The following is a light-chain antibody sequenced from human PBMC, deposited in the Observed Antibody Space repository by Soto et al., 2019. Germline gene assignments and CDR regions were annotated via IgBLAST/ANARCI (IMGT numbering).Light chain of an antibody. Sequence: DFVMTQTPDSLAVSLGERATINCKSSASVLSSSNNKNYLAWYQQRPGQPPKLLIYWASTRDSGVPDRFSGSGSGTDLTLTISSLQAEDVAVYYCQQYYSTPYTFGQGTKLHIK. J-gene: IGKJ2*01. CDR3: QQYYSTPYT. V-gene: IGKV4-1*01. CDR1: ASVLSSSNNKNY. CDR2: WAS.